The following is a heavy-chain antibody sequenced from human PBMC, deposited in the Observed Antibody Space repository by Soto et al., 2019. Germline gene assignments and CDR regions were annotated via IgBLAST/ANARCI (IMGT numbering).Heavy chain of an antibody. CDR3: ARPTGNRFDS. D-gene: IGHD1-1*01. CDR1: GGSISSGGYY. Sequence: QVQLQESGPGLVKPSQTLSLTCTVSGGSISSGGYYWSWIRQHPGKGLEWIGYVHYSGSTYYIPSVKSRVTISMDTSNNQFSLRLTSVTAAHTAVYYCARPTGNRFDSWGQGSLVTVSS. J-gene: IGHJ4*02. V-gene: IGHV4-31*03. CDR2: VHYSGST.